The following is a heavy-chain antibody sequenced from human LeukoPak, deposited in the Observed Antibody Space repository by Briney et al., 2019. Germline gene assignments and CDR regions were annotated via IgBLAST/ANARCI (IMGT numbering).Heavy chain of an antibody. CDR3: AKADPGTGAFDY. CDR2: ISSSGDTI. V-gene: IGHV3-23*01. CDR1: GFTLSSHA. D-gene: IGHD1-1*01. Sequence: GGSLRLSCAASGFTLSSHAMDWVRQAPGKGLEWVSAISSSGDTIFYADPVKGRFTVSRDNSKNTLYLQMNSLRVEDTAVYFCAKADPGTGAFDYWGQGSLVTVSS. J-gene: IGHJ4*02.